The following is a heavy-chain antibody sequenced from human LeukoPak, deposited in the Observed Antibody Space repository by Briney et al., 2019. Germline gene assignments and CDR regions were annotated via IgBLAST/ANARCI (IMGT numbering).Heavy chain of an antibody. D-gene: IGHD4-17*01. J-gene: IGHJ6*02. Sequence: ASVKVSCKASGYTFTSYYMHWVRQAPGQGLEWMGIINPSGGSTSYAQKFQGRVTMTRDTSTSTVYMELSSLRSEDTAVYYCARGDYGDPVGYYGMDVWGQGTTVTVSS. CDR2: INPSGGST. V-gene: IGHV1-46*01. CDR1: GYTFTSYY. CDR3: ARGDYGDPVGYYGMDV.